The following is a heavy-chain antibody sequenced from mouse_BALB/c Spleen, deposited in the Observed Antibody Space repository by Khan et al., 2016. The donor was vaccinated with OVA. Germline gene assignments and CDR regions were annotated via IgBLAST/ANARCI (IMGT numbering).Heavy chain of an antibody. CDR1: GYTFTNYG. CDR2: INTYTGEP. Sequence: VQLQESGPELKKPGETVKISCKASGYTFTNYGMNWVKQAPGKGLKWMGWINTYTGEPTYTDDFKGRFAFSLETSARTSYLQINNLKNEDTATNDGARPPHFSYVMVYWGQGTSVTVSS. J-gene: IGHJ4*01. CDR3: ARPPHFSYVMVY. V-gene: IGHV9-3-1*01.